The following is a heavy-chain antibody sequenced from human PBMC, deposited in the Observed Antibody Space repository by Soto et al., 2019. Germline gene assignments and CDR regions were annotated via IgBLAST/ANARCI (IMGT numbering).Heavy chain of an antibody. CDR1: GGSFSGYY. CDR3: ARESHDILAGPPWVWYFDL. CDR2: INDRGSI. D-gene: IGHD3-9*01. V-gene: IGHV4-34*01. J-gene: IGHJ2*01. Sequence: QVQLQQWGAGPLRPLETLSLTCGVSGGSFSGYYWAWIRQAPGEGLEWIGEINDRGSINYNPSLKSRVSMSVDTSKKHYSLNLRSVTAADTAVYYCARESHDILAGPPWVWYFDLWGRGTLVTVSS.